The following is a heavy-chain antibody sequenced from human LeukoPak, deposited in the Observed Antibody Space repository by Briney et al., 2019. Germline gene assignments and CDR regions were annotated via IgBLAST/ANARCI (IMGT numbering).Heavy chain of an antibody. CDR3: AKTGYSSGWYRIWDY. Sequence: PGGSLRLSCAASGFTFSSFEMSWVRQAPGKGLEWFSAISGSGGSAYYADSVKGRFTISRDNSRNSLSLQMNSLRAEDTALYYCAKTGYSSGWYRIWDYWGQGTLVTVSS. V-gene: IGHV3-23*01. CDR1: GFTFSSFE. J-gene: IGHJ4*02. CDR2: ISGSGGSA. D-gene: IGHD6-19*01.